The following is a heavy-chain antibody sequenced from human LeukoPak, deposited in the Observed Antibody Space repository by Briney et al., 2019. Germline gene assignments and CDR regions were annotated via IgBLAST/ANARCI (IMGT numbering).Heavy chain of an antibody. V-gene: IGHV4-34*01. D-gene: IGHD2-2*01. J-gene: IGHJ5*02. CDR3: ARGGIYCSSTSCRNWFDP. CDR1: GVSFSGYY. Sequence: SETLSLTCAVYGVSFSGYYWSWIRQPPGKGLEWIGEINHSGSTNYNPSLKSRVTISVDTSKNQFSLKLSSVTAADTAVYYCARGGIYCSSTSCRNWFDPWGQGTLVTVSS. CDR2: INHSGST.